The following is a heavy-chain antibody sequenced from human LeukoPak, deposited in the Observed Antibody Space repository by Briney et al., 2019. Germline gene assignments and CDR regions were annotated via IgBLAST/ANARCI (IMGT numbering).Heavy chain of an antibody. CDR1: GFTFSDYS. V-gene: IGHV3-30*02. D-gene: IGHD3-10*01. CDR2: IRYDGNNK. J-gene: IGHJ4*02. Sequence: GGSLRLSCAASGFTFSDYSMHWVRQAPGKGLNWVAFIRYDGNNKYYADSVKGRFTISRDNSKNMLYLEMNSLRPEDTAVYYCAKGPVVRGVTLILKTGEKGALDFWGQGILVTVSS. CDR3: AKGPVVRGVTLILKTGEKGALDF.